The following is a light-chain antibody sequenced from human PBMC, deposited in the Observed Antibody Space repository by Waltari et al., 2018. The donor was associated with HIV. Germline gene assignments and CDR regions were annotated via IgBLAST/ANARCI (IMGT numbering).Light chain of an antibody. CDR2: DDN. Sequence: QSVLTQPPSVSAAQGQKVTISCSGSSSNIGNNYVSWYQQLPGTAPKLLIYDDNKRPSGIPDGFSGSKAGTSATLDITGLQSGDEADYYCGTWDTSLSAGVVFGGGTKLTVL. J-gene: IGLJ2*01. V-gene: IGLV1-51*01. CDR1: SSNIGNNY. CDR3: GTWDTSLSAGVV.